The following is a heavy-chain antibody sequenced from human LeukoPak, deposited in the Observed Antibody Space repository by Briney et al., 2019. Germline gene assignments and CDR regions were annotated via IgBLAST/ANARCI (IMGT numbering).Heavy chain of an antibody. V-gene: IGHV6-1*01. CDR3: ARKGGYSYGMDV. CDR1: GDRVSSNSAA. CDR2: TYYRSKWYN. J-gene: IGHJ6*02. D-gene: IGHD3-10*01. Sequence: SQTLSLTCAISGDRVSSNSAAWNWIRQSPSRGREWLGRTYYRSKWYNDYAVSVKSRITINPDTSKNQFSLQLNSVTPEDTAVYYCARKGGYSYGMDVWGQGTTVTVSS.